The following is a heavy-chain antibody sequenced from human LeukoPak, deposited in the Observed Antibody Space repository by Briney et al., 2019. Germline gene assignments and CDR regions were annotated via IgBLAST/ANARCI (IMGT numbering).Heavy chain of an antibody. CDR2: IYPGDSDI. V-gene: IGHV5-51*01. D-gene: IGHD1-14*01. CDR1: GYSFTNYW. Sequence: GESLKISCKASGYSFTNYWIGWVCQMPGKGLEWMGIIYPGDSDIRYSPSFQGQVTISADKSISTAYLQWSSLKASDTAMYYCARLPGPDSFAYYYYYIDVWGKGTTVTVSS. CDR3: ARLPGPDSFAYYYYYIDV. J-gene: IGHJ6*03.